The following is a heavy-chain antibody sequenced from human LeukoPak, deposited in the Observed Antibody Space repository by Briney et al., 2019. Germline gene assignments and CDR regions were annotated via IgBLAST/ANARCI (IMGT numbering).Heavy chain of an antibody. J-gene: IGHJ4*02. CDR3: ARDPYSYYGHYFDY. Sequence: SETLSLTCTVSGGSISSYYWTWIRQPPGKGLEWIGYIYYSGSTDYNPSLKSRVTISVDTSNNQFSLKLSSVTAADTAVYYCARDPYSYYGHYFDYWGQGTLVTVSS. CDR2: IYYSGST. CDR1: GGSISSYY. V-gene: IGHV4-59*01. D-gene: IGHD4-17*01.